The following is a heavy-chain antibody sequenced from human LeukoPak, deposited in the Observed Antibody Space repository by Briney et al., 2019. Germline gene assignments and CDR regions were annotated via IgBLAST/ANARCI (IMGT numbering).Heavy chain of an antibody. J-gene: IGHJ4*02. V-gene: IGHV3-7*01. CDR2: IKQDGSEK. Sequence: GGSLRLSCAASGFTFSSYWMSWVRQAPGKGLEWVANIKQDGSEKYYVDSVKGRFTISRGNAKNSLYLQMNSLRAEDTAVYYYARGRYYYDSSCYFDYWGQGTLVTVSS. CDR3: ARGRYYYDSSCYFDY. D-gene: IGHD3-22*01. CDR1: GFTFSSYW.